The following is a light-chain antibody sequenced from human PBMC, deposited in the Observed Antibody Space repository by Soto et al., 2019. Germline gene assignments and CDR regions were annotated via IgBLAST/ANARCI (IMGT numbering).Light chain of an antibody. CDR1: SSDVGTYTY. CDR3: CSYAGSYTHV. V-gene: IGLV2-11*01. J-gene: IGLJ1*01. Sequence: QSVLTQPRSVSGSPGQSVTIFCTGTSSDVGTYTYVSWYQHHPGKPPKLIIYDVIKRPSGVPDRFSGSKSGNTASLTISGLQAEDEADYCCCSYAGSYTHVFGTGTKVTVL. CDR2: DVI.